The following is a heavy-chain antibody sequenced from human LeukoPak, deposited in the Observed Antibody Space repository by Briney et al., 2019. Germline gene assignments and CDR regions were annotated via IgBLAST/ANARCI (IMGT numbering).Heavy chain of an antibody. CDR3: ARDRYCSSTSCYADYYYGMDV. CDR2: ISYDGSNK. V-gene: IGHV3-30-3*01. J-gene: IGHJ6*02. D-gene: IGHD2-2*01. CDR1: VFTFSSYS. Sequence: GGSLRLSCAASVFTFSSYSIHWVRQAPCKGLEWVADISYDGSNKYYADSVKGRFTISRDNSKNTLYLQMNSLRAEDTAVYYCARDRYCSSTSCYADYYYGMDVWGQGTTVTVSS.